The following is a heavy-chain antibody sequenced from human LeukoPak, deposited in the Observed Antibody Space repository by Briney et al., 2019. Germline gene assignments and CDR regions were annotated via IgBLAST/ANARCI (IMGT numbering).Heavy chain of an antibody. J-gene: IGHJ6*02. CDR3: ASLPAVNYYYYGMDV. V-gene: IGHV4-34*01. Sequence: SETLSLTCAVYGGSFSGYYWSWLRQPPGKGLEWIGEINHSGSTNYNPSLKSRVTISVDTSKNQFSLKLSSVTAADTAVYYCASLPAVNYYYYGMDVWGQGTTVTVSS. CDR1: GGSFSGYY. CDR2: INHSGST.